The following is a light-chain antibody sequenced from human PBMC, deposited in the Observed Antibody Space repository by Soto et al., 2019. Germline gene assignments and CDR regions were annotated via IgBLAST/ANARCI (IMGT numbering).Light chain of an antibody. J-gene: IGKJ1*01. Sequence: IQMTQSPSSLSSSVGDRVIITCQATQDITGHLNWYQQKPGGDPKLLIFDASNLDTGVPSRGSGSGSGTHFTFLMNSLQAEDISTYYCKPPGTFGQGTRVELK. V-gene: IGKV1-33*01. CDR3: KPPGT. CDR2: DAS. CDR1: QDITGH.